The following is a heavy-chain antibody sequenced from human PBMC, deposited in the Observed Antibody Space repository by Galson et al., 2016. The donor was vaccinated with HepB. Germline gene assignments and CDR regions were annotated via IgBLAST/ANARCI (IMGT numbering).Heavy chain of an antibody. CDR2: IIPMFGTA. D-gene: IGHD6-13*01. CDR3: ARAIAAANYMDV. CDR1: GGTFSTYA. Sequence: CKASGGTFSTYAISWVRQAPGQGLEWMGGIIPMFGTANYAQKFQDRVTITADESTNTAYMELRSLRSEDTAVYYCARAIAAANYMDVWGKGTTVTVSS. V-gene: IGHV1-69*01. J-gene: IGHJ6*03.